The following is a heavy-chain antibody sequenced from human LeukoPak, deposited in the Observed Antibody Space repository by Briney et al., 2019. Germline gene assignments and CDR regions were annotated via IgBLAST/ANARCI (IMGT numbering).Heavy chain of an antibody. CDR2: INPNSGNT. CDR1: GYTFTSYD. CDR3: AIGYDCVKKQGAGMDV. V-gene: IGHV1-8*01. D-gene: IGHD3-16*01. J-gene: IGHJ6*02. Sequence: ASVKLSCTASGYTFTSYDINWVRHAPGQGLEWMGRINPNSGNTGYAQQFQGRVTMTRNTTISTAYMELSSLRSEDTAVYYCAIGYDCVKKQGAGMDVWGQGTTVTVSS.